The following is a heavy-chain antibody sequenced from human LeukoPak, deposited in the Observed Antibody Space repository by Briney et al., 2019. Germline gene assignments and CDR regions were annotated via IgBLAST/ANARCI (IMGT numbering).Heavy chain of an antibody. J-gene: IGHJ5*02. CDR1: GGSIRSYY. V-gene: IGHV4-59*08. D-gene: IGHD3-22*01. CDR2: IYYSGST. CDR3: ARQDSSGYYNWFDP. Sequence: MASETLSLTCTVSGGSIRSYYWSWIRQPPGKGLEWIGHIYYSGSTDYNPSLKSRVTISVDTSKNQFFLKMSSVTAADTAVYYCARQDSSGYYNWFDPWGQGTLVTVDS.